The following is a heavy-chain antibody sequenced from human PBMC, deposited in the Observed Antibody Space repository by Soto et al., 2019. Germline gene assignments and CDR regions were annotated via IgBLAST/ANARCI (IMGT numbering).Heavy chain of an antibody. J-gene: IGHJ5*02. CDR3: ARETLSLSGSYYKNWFDP. Sequence: PSETLSVTCAVAGDYISSYYCMWIRQPPGKGLESIGYLYYGRSANYNPSLKSRVTISVDTSKNQFSLKLSSVTAADTAVYYCARETLSLSGSYYKNWFDPWGQGTLVTVSS. D-gene: IGHD3-10*01. V-gene: IGHV4-59*01. CDR2: LYYGRSA. CDR1: GDYISSYY.